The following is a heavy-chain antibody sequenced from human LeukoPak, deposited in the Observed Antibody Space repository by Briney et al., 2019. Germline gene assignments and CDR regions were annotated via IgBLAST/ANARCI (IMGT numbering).Heavy chain of an antibody. CDR1: GFTFSNFW. Sequence: GGSLRLSCAASGFTFSNFWMSWVRQAPGKGLEWVANINQDGSEKNYVDSVKGRFTISRDSAKNSLYLQMDCLRAEDTAIYYCARCSGWAFKNWGQGTLVTVSS. J-gene: IGHJ4*02. CDR2: INQDGSEK. V-gene: IGHV3-7*01. CDR3: ARCSGWAFKN. D-gene: IGHD6-19*01.